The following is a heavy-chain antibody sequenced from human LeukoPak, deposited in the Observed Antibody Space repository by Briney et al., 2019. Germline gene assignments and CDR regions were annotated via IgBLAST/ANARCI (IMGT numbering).Heavy chain of an antibody. Sequence: SVKVSCKASGGTFSSYAISWVRQAPGQGLEWMGGIIPIFGTANYAQKFQGRVTITADESTSTAYMELSSLRSEDTAVYYCARDKPRRWELLVFDYWGQGTLVTVSS. CDR3: ARDKPRRWELLVFDY. D-gene: IGHD1-26*01. J-gene: IGHJ4*02. CDR2: IIPIFGTA. CDR1: GGTFSSYA. V-gene: IGHV1-69*01.